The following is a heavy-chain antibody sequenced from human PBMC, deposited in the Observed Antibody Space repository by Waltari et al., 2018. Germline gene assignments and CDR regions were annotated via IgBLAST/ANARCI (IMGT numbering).Heavy chain of an antibody. CDR2: INPNSGGT. CDR1: GYPFTGSY. V-gene: IGHV1-2*06. D-gene: IGHD6-19*01. Sequence: QVQLVQSGAEVKKPGASVKVSCKASGYPFTGSYMHCVRQAPVQGLEWMGRINPNSGGTNYAQKFQGRVTMTRDTSISTAYMELSRLRSDDTAVYYCARGGLGSSGWYLVYWGQGTLVTVSS. J-gene: IGHJ4*02. CDR3: ARGGLGSSGWYLVY.